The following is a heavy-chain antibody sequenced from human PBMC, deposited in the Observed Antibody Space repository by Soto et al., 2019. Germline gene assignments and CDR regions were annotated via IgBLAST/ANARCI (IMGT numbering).Heavy chain of an antibody. Sequence: QVQLVQSGAEVKKPGASVKVSCKASGYTFTSYGITGVRQAPGQGLEWMGWIGAYNGKTNYAQKLQGRVTKTTVTPTRTAYMELRSPRSDDTAVYYCARIDYGDYDDAFDIWGQGTIVTVCS. CDR3: ARIDYGDYDDAFDI. CDR1: GYTFTSYG. D-gene: IGHD4-17*01. CDR2: IGAYNGKT. V-gene: IGHV1-18*01. J-gene: IGHJ3*02.